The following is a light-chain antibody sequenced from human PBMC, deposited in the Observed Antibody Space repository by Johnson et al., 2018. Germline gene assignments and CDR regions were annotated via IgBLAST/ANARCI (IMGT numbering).Light chain of an antibody. Sequence: QSLLTHPPSVSAAPGQSVSISCSGTSSTLGTNYVSWCQQRPGTAPKSLIYENNKRPSGIPHRLSGSKSSTSATLGITGLPTGDEADDYCGTWDSSLSAGNVFGTGTKVTVL. CDR2: ENN. CDR1: SSTLGTNY. J-gene: IGLJ1*01. CDR3: GTWDSSLSAGNV. V-gene: IGLV1-51*02.